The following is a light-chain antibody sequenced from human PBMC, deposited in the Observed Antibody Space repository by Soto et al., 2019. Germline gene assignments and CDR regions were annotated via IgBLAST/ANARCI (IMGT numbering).Light chain of an antibody. CDR1: QSVSYSSNNENS. J-gene: IGKJ4*01. V-gene: IGKV4-1*01. CDR2: WAS. Sequence: DIVMTQSPDSLAVSLGERATINCKSSQSVSYSSNNENSLAWYQQKPGQPPKLLIYWASTRESGVPDRISGSGSGTDFSLTISSLQAEDVAVYYCQQYYSTPHTFSGGTKVEIK. CDR3: QQYYSTPHT.